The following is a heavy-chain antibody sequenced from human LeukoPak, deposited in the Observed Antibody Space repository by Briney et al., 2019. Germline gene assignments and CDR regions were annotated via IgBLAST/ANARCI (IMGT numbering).Heavy chain of an antibody. V-gene: IGHV4-34*01. D-gene: IGHD6-13*01. CDR1: GGSFSGYY. Sequence: KPSETLSLACAVYGGSFSGYYWSWIRQPPGKGLEWIGEINHSGSTNYNPSLKSRVTISVDTSKNQFSLKLSSVTAADTAVYYCARHMSRIAAPGTVWFDPWGQGTLVTVSS. J-gene: IGHJ5*02. CDR3: ARHMSRIAAPGTVWFDP. CDR2: INHSGST.